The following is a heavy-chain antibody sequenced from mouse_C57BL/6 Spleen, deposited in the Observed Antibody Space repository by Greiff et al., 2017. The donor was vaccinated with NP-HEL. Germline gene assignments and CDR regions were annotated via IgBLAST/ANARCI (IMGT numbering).Heavy chain of an antibody. CDR1: GYAFSSSW. J-gene: IGHJ3*01. D-gene: IGHD3-2*02. V-gene: IGHV1-82*01. Sequence: QVQLQQSGPELVKPGASVKISCKASGYAFSSSWMNWVKQRPGKGLEWIGRLYPGDGDTNYNGKFKGKATLTADKSSSTAYMQLSSLTSEDSAVYFCARSEAAQALFAYWGQGTLVTVSA. CDR2: LYPGDGDT. CDR3: ARSEAAQALFAY.